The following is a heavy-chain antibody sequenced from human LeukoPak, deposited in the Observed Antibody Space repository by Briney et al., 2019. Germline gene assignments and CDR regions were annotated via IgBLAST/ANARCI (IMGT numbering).Heavy chain of an antibody. V-gene: IGHV3-9*01. CDR2: ISWNSGSI. CDR3: AKGSEGGFDY. J-gene: IGHJ4*02. D-gene: IGHD3-10*01. Sequence: GGSLRLSCAASGFTFDDYAMHWVRQAPGKGLEWVSGISWNSGSIGYADSVKGRFTISRGNAKNSLYLQMNSLRAEDTALYYCAKGSEGGFDYWGQGTLVTVSS. CDR1: GFTFDDYA.